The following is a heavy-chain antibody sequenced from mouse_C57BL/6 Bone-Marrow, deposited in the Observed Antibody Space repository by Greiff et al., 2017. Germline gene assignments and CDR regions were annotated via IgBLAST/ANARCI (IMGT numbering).Heavy chain of an antibody. J-gene: IGHJ2*01. CDR1: GYTFTDYY. V-gene: IGHV1-19*01. CDR2: INPYNGGT. D-gene: IGHD2-12*01. CDR3: ARLRRGFDY. Sequence: EVQLQQSGPVLVKPGASVKMSCKASGYTFTDYYMNWVKQSHGKSLEWIGVINPYNGGTSYNQKFKGKATLTVDKSSSTAYMELNRLTSEDSAVYYCARLRRGFDYWGQGTTLTVSS.